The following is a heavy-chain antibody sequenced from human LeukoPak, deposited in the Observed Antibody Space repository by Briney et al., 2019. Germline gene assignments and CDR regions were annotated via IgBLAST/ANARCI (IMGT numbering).Heavy chain of an antibody. D-gene: IGHD1-26*01. V-gene: IGHV4-4*07. CDR1: GGSISSYY. J-gene: IGHJ6*03. CDR2: IYTSGST. Sequence: SETLSLTCTVSGGSISSYYRCWIRQPAGKGLEWIGRIYTSGSTNYNPSLKSRVTMSVDTSKNQFSLRLSSVTAADTAVYYCARSPTPGGSYLLGSYYYMDVWGKGTTVTVSS. CDR3: ARSPTPGGSYLLGSYYYMDV.